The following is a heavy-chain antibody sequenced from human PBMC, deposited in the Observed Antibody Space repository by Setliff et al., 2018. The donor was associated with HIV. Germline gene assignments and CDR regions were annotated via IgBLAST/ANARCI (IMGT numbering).Heavy chain of an antibody. Sequence: PGGSLRLSCTVTGLTFSDYGISWVRQAPGKGLEWVGFIKSKSYGETTEYAASLKGRFVISRDDSISIAYLQMNSLKNEDTAVYYCARVEMVYVFPYYYYYYMDVWGKGTTVTVS. CDR1: GLTFSDYG. CDR2: IKSKSYGETT. V-gene: IGHV3-49*04. J-gene: IGHJ6*03. CDR3: ARVEMVYVFPYYYYYYMDV. D-gene: IGHD2-8*01.